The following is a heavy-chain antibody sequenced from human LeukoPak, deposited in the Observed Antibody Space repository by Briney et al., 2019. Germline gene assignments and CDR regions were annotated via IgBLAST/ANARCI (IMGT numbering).Heavy chain of an antibody. V-gene: IGHV1-69*04. D-gene: IGHD6-13*01. CDR3: ARGSPRVAAAGSWGDY. J-gene: IGHJ4*02. CDR1: GGTFSSYA. CDR2: IIPILGIA. Sequence: ASVKVSCKASGGTFSSYAISWVRQAPGQGLEWMGRIIPILGIANYAQKFQGRVTMTRNTSISTAYMELSSLRSEDTAVYYCARGSPRVAAAGSWGDYWGQGTLVTVSS.